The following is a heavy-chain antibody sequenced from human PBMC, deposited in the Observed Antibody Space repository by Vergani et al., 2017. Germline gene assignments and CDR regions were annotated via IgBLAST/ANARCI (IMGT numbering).Heavy chain of an antibody. V-gene: IGHV4-61*02. CDR1: GGSIDGVSSY. J-gene: IGHJ6*02. CDR2: IYKSGST. Sequence: QMQLQESGPGLLKPSQTLSLTCSVSGGSIDGVSSYWTWIRQPAWKGLEWIGRIYKSGSTNYNPSLQSRVTISLETSKNQFSLNLTSVTAADTGVYFCARDRVTVVRNQYYGMDVWGQGTTVIVSS. D-gene: IGHD3-10*01. CDR3: ARDRVTVVRNQYYGMDV.